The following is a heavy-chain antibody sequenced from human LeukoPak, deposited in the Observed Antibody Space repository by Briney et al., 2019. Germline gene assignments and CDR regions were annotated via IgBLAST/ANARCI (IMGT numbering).Heavy chain of an antibody. V-gene: IGHV3-21*01. J-gene: IGHJ4*02. CDR3: ARGSTYSSGWYTSFDY. CDR2: ISSSSSYI. Sequence: GGSLRLSCAASGFTFSSYSMNWVRQAPGKGLEWVSSISSSSSYIYYADSVKGRFTISRDNAKKSVYLQMNSLRAEDTAVYYCARGSTYSSGWYTSFDYWGQGTLVTVSS. D-gene: IGHD6-19*01. CDR1: GFTFSSYS.